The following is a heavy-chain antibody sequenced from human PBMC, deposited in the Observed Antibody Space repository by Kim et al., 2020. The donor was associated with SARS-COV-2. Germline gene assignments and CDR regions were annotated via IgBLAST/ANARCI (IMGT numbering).Heavy chain of an antibody. Sequence: GGSLRLSCAASGFTLSHYAMSWVRQAPGKGLEWVSASCGSGGCTYYTDSVKGRFTISRDDSKSTLFLQMDSLRVEDTAVYFCAKGAAGSFDYWGQGTLVTVSS. D-gene: IGHD6-13*01. J-gene: IGHJ4*02. CDR1: GFTLSHYA. V-gene: IGHV3-23*01. CDR2: SCGSGGCT. CDR3: AKGAAGSFDY.